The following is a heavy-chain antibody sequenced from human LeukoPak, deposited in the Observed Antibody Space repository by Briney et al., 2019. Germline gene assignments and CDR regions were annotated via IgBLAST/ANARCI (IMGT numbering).Heavy chain of an antibody. D-gene: IGHD3-22*01. CDR3: AREVDEHIYYYDSSGGDAFDI. J-gene: IGHJ3*02. V-gene: IGHV4-4*07. CDR2: IYTSGST. CDR1: GDSISSYY. Sequence: KTSETLSLTCTVSGDSISSYYWSWIRQPAGKGLEWIGRIYTSGSTNYNPSLKSRVTMSVDTSKNQFSLKLSSVTAADTAVYYCAREVDEHIYYYDSSGGDAFDIWGQGTMVIVSS.